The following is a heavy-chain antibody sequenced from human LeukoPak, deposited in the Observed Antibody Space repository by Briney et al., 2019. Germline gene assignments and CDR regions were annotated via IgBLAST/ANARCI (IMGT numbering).Heavy chain of an antibody. D-gene: IGHD7-27*01. CDR3: ARGTGDRSYYYYYMDV. Sequence: SVKVSCKASGGTFSSYAISWVRQAPGQGLEWMGGIIPIFGTANYAQKFQGRVTIATDESTSTAYMELSSLRSGDTAVYYCARGTGDRSYYYYYMDVWGKGTTVTVSS. CDR1: GGTFSSYA. V-gene: IGHV1-69*05. CDR2: IIPIFGTA. J-gene: IGHJ6*03.